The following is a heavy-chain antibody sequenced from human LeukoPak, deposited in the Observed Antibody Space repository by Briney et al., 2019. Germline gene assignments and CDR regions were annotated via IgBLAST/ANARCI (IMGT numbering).Heavy chain of an antibody. D-gene: IGHD1-1*01. J-gene: IGHJ6*03. CDR2: INHSGST. Sequence: SETLSLTCAVYGGSFSGYYWSWIRQPPGKGLEWIGEINHSGSTNYNPSLKSRVTISVDTSKKQISLELSSVTAADTAVYYCARVSWFPGTSYYYMDVWGKGTTVTVSS. CDR1: GGSFSGYY. V-gene: IGHV4-34*01. CDR3: ARVSWFPGTSYYYMDV.